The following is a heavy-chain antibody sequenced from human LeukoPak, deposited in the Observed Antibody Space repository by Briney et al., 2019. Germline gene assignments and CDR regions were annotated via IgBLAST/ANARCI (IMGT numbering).Heavy chain of an antibody. V-gene: IGHV4-4*07. Sequence: SETLSLTCTVSGGSISSYCWSWIRQPAGKGLEWIGRIYTSGSTNYNPSLKSRVTMSVDTSKNQFSLKLSSVTAADTAVYYCARGRYCSGGSCYGFDPWGQGTLVTVSS. CDR1: GGSISSYC. CDR3: ARGRYCSGGSCYGFDP. D-gene: IGHD2-15*01. CDR2: IYTSGST. J-gene: IGHJ5*02.